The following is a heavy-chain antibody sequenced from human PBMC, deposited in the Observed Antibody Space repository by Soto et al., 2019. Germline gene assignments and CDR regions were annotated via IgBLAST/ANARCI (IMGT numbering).Heavy chain of an antibody. CDR1: GGSFGGYY. Sequence: QVQLQQWGAGLLKPSETLSLTCAVYGGSFGGYYWSWIRQPPGKGLEWIGEINHSGSTNYNPSLRRRVTIPVDTSKNQFALKLGGGTAAGTAVYYCVMCGVAAAGPTCDYWGQGILVIVSS. V-gene: IGHV4-34*01. J-gene: IGHJ4*02. CDR3: VMCGVAAAGPTCDY. D-gene: IGHD6-13*01. CDR2: INHSGST.